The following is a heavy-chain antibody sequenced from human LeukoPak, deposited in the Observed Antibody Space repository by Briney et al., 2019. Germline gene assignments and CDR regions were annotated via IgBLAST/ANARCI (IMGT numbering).Heavy chain of an antibody. J-gene: IGHJ5*02. CDR1: GFTFSSYG. CDR3: AKAGSSFRSGNWFDP. Sequence: PGGSLRLSCAASGFTFSSYGMHWVRQAPGKGLEWVAFTRYDGSNKYYADSVKGRFTISRDNSKNTLYLQMNSLRAEDTAVYYCAKAGSSFRSGNWFDPWGQGTLVTVSS. V-gene: IGHV3-30*02. D-gene: IGHD3-3*01. CDR2: TRYDGSNK.